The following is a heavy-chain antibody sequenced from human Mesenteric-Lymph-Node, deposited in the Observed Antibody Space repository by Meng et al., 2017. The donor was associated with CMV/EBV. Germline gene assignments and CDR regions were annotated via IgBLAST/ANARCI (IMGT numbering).Heavy chain of an antibody. CDR3: ARGDDSSGYYSFGIDY. CDR1: GGTFSSYA. Sequence: GGTFSSYAINWVGQAPGQGLEWMGGIIPIFGTANYAQKFQGRVTITTDESTSTAYMELSSLRSEDTAVYYCARGDDSSGYYSFGIDYWGQGTLVTVSS. CDR2: IIPIFGTA. J-gene: IGHJ4*02. D-gene: IGHD3-22*01. V-gene: IGHV1-69*05.